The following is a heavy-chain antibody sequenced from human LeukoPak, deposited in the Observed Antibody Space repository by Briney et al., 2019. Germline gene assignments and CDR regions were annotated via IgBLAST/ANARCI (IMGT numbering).Heavy chain of an antibody. Sequence: GESLQISCKGSGYSFTSYWIAWVRQMPGKGLEWMGIIYPGDSDTRYSPSFQGQVTISADKSISTAYLQWSSLKASDTAMYHCARRDLAYYGSGSAVFRFDPWGQGTLVTVSS. CDR2: IYPGDSDT. J-gene: IGHJ5*02. CDR3: ARRDLAYYGSGSAVFRFDP. CDR1: GYSFTSYW. V-gene: IGHV5-51*01. D-gene: IGHD3-10*01.